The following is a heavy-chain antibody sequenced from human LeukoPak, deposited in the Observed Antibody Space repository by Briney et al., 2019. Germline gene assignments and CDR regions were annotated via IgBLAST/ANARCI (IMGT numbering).Heavy chain of an antibody. CDR3: ARGEIGSDFWSGYYTSQPFDY. Sequence: ASVKVSCKASGYTFTSYYMHWVRQAPGQGLEWMGIINPSGGSTSYAQKFQGRVTMTRDMSTSTVYMELSSLRSEDTAVYYCARGEIGSDFWSGYYTSQPFDYWGQGTLVTVSS. CDR1: GYTFTSYY. V-gene: IGHV1-46*01. D-gene: IGHD3-3*01. J-gene: IGHJ4*02. CDR2: INPSGGST.